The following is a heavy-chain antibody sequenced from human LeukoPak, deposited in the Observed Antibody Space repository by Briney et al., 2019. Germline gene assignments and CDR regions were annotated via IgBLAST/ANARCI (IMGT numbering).Heavy chain of an antibody. J-gene: IGHJ4*02. CDR1: GGSFSGYY. CDR3: ARGLYEY. V-gene: IGHV4-34*01. CDR2: INHSGST. Sequence: PSETLSLTCAVYGGSFSGYYWSWIRQPPGKGLEWIGEINHSGSTNYNPSLKSRVTISVDTSKNQFSLKLSSVTAADTAVYYCARGLYEYWGQGTLVTVSS.